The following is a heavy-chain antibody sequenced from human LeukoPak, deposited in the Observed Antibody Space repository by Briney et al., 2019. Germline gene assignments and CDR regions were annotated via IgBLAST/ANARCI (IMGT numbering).Heavy chain of an antibody. D-gene: IGHD5-18*01. CDR1: GFTFSSYS. J-gene: IGHJ5*02. CDR2: ISSSSRYI. CDR3: ARGRTDTAMALNWFDP. Sequence: GGSLRLSCAASGFTFSSYSMNWVRQAPGKGLEWVSSISSSSRYIYYADSVKGRFTISRDNAKNSLYLQMNSLRAEDTAVYYCARGRTDTAMALNWFDPWGQGTLVTVSS. V-gene: IGHV3-21*01.